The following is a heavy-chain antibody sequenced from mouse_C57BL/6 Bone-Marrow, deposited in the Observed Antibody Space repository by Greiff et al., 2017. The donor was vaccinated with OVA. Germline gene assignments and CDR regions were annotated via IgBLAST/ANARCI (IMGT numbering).Heavy chain of an antibody. J-gene: IGHJ1*03. CDR1: GFTFTDYY. CDR2: IRNKANGYTT. Sequence: EVMLVESGGGLVQPGGSLSLSCAASGFTFTDYYMSWVRQPPGKALEWLGFIRNKANGYTTEYSASVKGRFTISRDNSQSILYLQMNALRAEDSATYYCARCSYGYFDVGGTGTTVTVSS. V-gene: IGHV7-3*01. CDR3: ARCSYGYFDV.